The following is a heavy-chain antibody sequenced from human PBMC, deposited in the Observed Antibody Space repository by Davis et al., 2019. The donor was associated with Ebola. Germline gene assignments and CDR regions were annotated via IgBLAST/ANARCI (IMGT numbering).Heavy chain of an antibody. Sequence: GESLKISCAASGFSFSSYWMSWVRQAPGKGLEWVANIKQDGSEKYYVDSVKGRFTISRDNAKNSLYLQMNSLRDEDTAVYYCARDTALGYYYYGMDVWGKGTTVTVSS. CDR3: ARDTALGYYYYGMDV. CDR2: IKQDGSEK. CDR1: GFSFSSYW. D-gene: IGHD4-17*01. V-gene: IGHV3-7*01. J-gene: IGHJ6*04.